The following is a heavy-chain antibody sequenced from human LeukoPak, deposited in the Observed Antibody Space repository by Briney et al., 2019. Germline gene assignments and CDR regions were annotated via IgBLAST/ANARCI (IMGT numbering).Heavy chain of an antibody. V-gene: IGHV4-59*01. CDR1: GGSISSYY. Sequence: ASETLSLTCTVSGGSISSYYWSWIRQPPGKGLEWIGYIYYSGSTNYNPSLKSRVTISVDTSKNQFSLKLSSVTAADTAVYYCARSAYYYGSGSFDYWGQGTLVTVSS. J-gene: IGHJ4*02. CDR3: ARSAYYYGSGSFDY. CDR2: IYYSGST. D-gene: IGHD3-10*01.